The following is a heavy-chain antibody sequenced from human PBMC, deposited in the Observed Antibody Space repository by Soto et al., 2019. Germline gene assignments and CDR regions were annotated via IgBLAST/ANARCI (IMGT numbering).Heavy chain of an antibody. V-gene: IGHV3-7*01. J-gene: IGHJ5*02. CDR2: IKQDGSEK. D-gene: IGHD2-15*01. CDR3: ARQICSGGSCYGNP. Sequence: PGGSLRLSCAASGFTFSSYWMSWVRQAPGKGLEWVANIKQDGSEKYYVDSVKGRFTISRDNAKNSLYLQMNSLRAEDTAVYYCARQICSGGSCYGNPWGQGTLVPVSS. CDR1: GFTFSSYW.